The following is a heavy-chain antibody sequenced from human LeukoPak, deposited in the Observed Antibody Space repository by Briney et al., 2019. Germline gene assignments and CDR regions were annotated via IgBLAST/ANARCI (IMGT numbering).Heavy chain of an antibody. V-gene: IGHV3-7*01. D-gene: IGHD3-10*01. Sequence: GGSLRLSCAASGFTFSSYWMSWVRQAPGKGLEWVANIKQDGSEKYYVDTVKGRFTISRDNAKNSLYLQMNSLRAEDTAVYYCASVLLWFGEQNDYWGQGTLVTVSS. CDR3: ASVLLWFGEQNDY. J-gene: IGHJ4*02. CDR2: IKQDGSEK. CDR1: GFTFSSYW.